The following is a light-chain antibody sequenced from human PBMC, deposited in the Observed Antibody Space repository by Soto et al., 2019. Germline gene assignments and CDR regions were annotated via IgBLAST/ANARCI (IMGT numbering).Light chain of an antibody. V-gene: IGKV1-5*01. CDR2: DAS. CDR3: QQYNSYPYT. J-gene: IGKJ2*01. Sequence: DIQMTQSPSTLSASVGDRVTITCRASQGISTWLAWYQQKPGKAPNLLTYDASSLESGVPSRFSGSRSGTEFTLTISSLQPDDFATYYCQQYNSYPYTFGQGTKLEIK. CDR1: QGISTW.